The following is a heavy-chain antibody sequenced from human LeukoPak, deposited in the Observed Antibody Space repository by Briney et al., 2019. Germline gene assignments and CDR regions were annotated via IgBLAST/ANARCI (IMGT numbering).Heavy chain of an antibody. D-gene: IGHD3-10*01. CDR1: RYTFTSYD. J-gene: IGHJ4*01. CDR2: MNPNSGNT. V-gene: IGHV1-8*01. CDR3: ARGSRLVRGVTSRRNYYFDY. Sequence: ASVKVSCKASRYTFTSYDINWVRQATGQGLEWMGWMNPNSGNTGYAQKFQGRVTMTRNTSISTAYMELSSLRSEDTAVYYCARGSRLVRGVTSRRNYYFDYWGQGTLVTVSS.